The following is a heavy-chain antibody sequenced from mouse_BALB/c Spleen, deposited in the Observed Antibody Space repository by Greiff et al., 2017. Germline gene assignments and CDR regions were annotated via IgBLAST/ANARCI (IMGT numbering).Heavy chain of an antibody. Sequence: QVQLQQSGAELVRPGTSVKVSCKASGYAFTNYLIEWVKQRPGQGLEWIGVINPGSGGTNYNEKFEGKATLTADKSSSTAYMQLSSLTSDDSAVYFCARSDYDYDGAYWGQGTLVTVSA. CDR2: INPGSGGT. CDR3: ARSDYDYDGAY. J-gene: IGHJ3*01. V-gene: IGHV1-54*01. D-gene: IGHD2-4*01. CDR1: GYAFTNYL.